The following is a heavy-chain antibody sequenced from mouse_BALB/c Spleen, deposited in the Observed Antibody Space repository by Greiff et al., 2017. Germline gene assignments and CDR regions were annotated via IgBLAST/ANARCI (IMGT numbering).Heavy chain of an antibody. CDR1: GFNIKDTY. Sequence: DVQLQESGAELVKPGASVKLSCTASGFNIKDTYMHWVKQRPEQGLEWIGRIDPANGNTKYDPKFQGKATITADTSSNTAYLQLSSLTSEDTAVYYCASGGVYYDYDGEAMDYWGQGTSVTVSS. CDR2: IDPANGNT. V-gene: IGHV14-3*02. CDR3: ASGGVYYDYDGEAMDY. D-gene: IGHD2-4*01. J-gene: IGHJ4*01.